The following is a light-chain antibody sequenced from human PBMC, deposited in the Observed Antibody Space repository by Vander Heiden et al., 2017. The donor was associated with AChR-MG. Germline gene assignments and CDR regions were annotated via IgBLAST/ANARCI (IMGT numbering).Light chain of an antibody. V-gene: IGLV2-14*01. CDR3: SSYTSSSTLVV. CDR1: SSDVDGYNY. J-gene: IGLJ2*01. Sequence: QSALTPPASVPGPPGPSLTISCTGTSSDVDGYNYVSWYQQHPGKATKLMIYDVSKRPSGVSNRFSGSKSGNTASLTISGLQAEDEADYYCSSYTSSSTLVVFGGGTKLTVL. CDR2: DVS.